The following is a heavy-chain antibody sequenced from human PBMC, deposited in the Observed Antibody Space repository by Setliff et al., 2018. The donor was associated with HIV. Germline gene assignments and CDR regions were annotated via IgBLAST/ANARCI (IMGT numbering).Heavy chain of an antibody. CDR3: ARDRASSGYYARFDH. CDR1: GFTFSNYN. V-gene: IGHV3-21*01. J-gene: IGHJ4*02. CDR2: IRYDSRFI. Sequence: LRLSCAASGFTFSNYNMNWVRQAPGKGLEWVSSIRYDSRFIYHADSMKGRFTISRDNAKKLVYLQMNSLRAEDTAIYCCARDRASSGYYARFDHWGQGTLVTVSS. D-gene: IGHD3-22*01.